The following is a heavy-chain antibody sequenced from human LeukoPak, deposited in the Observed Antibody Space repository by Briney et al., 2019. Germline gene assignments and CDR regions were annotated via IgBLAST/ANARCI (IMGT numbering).Heavy chain of an antibody. Sequence: GGSLRLSCAASGFTFSSYEMNWVRQAPGKGLEWVSYISSSGSTIYYADSVKGRFTISRDNAKNSLYLQMNSLRAEDTAVYYCASVSQRFGDQTAYYFDYWGQGTLVTVSS. CDR2: ISSSGSTI. CDR1: GFTFSSYE. CDR3: ASVSQRFGDQTAYYFDY. D-gene: IGHD3-10*01. V-gene: IGHV3-48*03. J-gene: IGHJ4*02.